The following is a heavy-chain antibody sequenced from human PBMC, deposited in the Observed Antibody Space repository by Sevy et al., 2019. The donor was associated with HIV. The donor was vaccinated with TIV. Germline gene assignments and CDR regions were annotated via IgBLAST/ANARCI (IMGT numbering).Heavy chain of an antibody. J-gene: IGHJ4*02. CDR2: INQDGSAK. CDR1: GFNFNDYW. Sequence: GGSLRLSCAASGFNFNDYWMNWVRQAPGKGLEWMANINQDGSAKYYVDSAKGRFTISRDNAKNSLYLQMNSLRADDTAVYHCARDSPPYTSTFSSSYVWGQGTLVTVSS. CDR3: ARDSPPYTSTFSSSYV. D-gene: IGHD6-6*01. V-gene: IGHV3-7*03.